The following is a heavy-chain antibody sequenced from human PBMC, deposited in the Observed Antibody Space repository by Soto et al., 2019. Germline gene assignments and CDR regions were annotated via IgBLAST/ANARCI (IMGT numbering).Heavy chain of an antibody. J-gene: IGHJ5*02. Sequence: SETLSLTCAVSGGPISSRTYSWGWIRQPPGKSLEWIGTIYSHGNTYSNPSLKSRVTMSVDTSKNQLSLRLRSVTAADTAVYYCARLHCDSPNCVPLDPWGQGTQVTVSS. CDR2: IYSHGNT. CDR3: ARLHCDSPNCVPLDP. V-gene: IGHV4-39*01. D-gene: IGHD2-2*01. CDR1: GGPISSRTYS.